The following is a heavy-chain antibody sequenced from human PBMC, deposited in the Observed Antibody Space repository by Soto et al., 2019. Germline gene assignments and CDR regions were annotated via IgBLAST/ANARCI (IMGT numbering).Heavy chain of an antibody. CDR1: GASISGGDYY. D-gene: IGHD3-22*01. CDR2: IYYTGNT. J-gene: IGHJ4*02. V-gene: IGHV4-30-4*01. CDR3: ARATYDSSTYYLYY. Sequence: QVQLQESGPGLVKPSQTLSLTCTVSGASISGGDYYWTWIRQPPGKGLEWIGSIYYTGNTYSNPSLQSRLSISVDPSNNQFALRLTSVTAPDTAIYYCARATYDSSTYYLYYWGQGTLVTVSS.